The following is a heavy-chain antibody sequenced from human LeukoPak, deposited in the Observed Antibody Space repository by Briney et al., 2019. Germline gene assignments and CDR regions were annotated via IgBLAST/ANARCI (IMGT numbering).Heavy chain of an antibody. CDR3: ARDRYYGSGSDYYFDY. CDR1: GYTFTSYG. Sequence: VSVKVSCKASGYTFTSYGISWVRQAPGQGLEWMGWISAYNGNTNYAQKLQGRVTMTTDTSTSTAYMELRSLRSDDTAVYYCARDRYYGSGSDYYFDYWGQGTLVTVSS. V-gene: IGHV1-18*04. J-gene: IGHJ4*02. D-gene: IGHD3-10*01. CDR2: ISAYNGNT.